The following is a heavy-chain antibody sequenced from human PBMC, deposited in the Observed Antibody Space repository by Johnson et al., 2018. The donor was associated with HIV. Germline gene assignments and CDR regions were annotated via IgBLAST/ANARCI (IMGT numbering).Heavy chain of an antibody. Sequence: QVQLVESGGGVVQPGGSLRLSCAASGFTFSIYGMHWVRQAPGKGLEWVAVISYDGSNKYYADSVKGRFTISRDNSKNTLYLQMNSLRVEDTALYYCARGLRGFSYGTPFGAFDIWGQGTMVTVSS. CDR1: GFTFSIYG. D-gene: IGHD5-18*01. V-gene: IGHV3-30*19. CDR2: ISYDGSNK. CDR3: ARGLRGFSYGTPFGAFDI. J-gene: IGHJ3*02.